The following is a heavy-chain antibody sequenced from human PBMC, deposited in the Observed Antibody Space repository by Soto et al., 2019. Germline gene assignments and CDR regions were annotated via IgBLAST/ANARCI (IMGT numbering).Heavy chain of an antibody. Sequence: SETLSLTCAVYGGSLSGYYWSWIRQPPGKGLEWIGEINHSGSTNYNPSLKSRVTISVDTSKNQFSLKLSSVTAADTAVYYCAREVTTVTTYNYYYYMDVWGKGTTVTVSS. V-gene: IGHV4-34*01. CDR3: AREVTTVTTYNYYYYMDV. D-gene: IGHD4-17*01. J-gene: IGHJ6*03. CDR1: GGSLSGYY. CDR2: INHSGST.